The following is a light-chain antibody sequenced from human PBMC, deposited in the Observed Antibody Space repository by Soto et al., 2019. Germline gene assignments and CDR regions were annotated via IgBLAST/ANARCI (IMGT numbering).Light chain of an antibody. J-gene: IGLJ1*01. CDR1: SSDVGGYNY. CDR3: SSYTTSNTRQIV. Sequence: QSVLTQPASVSGSPGQSITISYTGTSSDVGGYNYVSWYQQHPGKAPKFMIYDVSNRPSGVSNRFSGSKSGNTASLTISGLQAEDEADHYCSSYTTSNTRQIVFGTGTKVTVL. CDR2: DVS. V-gene: IGLV2-14*01.